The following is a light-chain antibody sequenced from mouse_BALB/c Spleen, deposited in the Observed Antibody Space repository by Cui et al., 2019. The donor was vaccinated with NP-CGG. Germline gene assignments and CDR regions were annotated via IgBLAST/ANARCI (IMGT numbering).Light chain of an antibody. Sequence: QAVVPQESELTTSPGETVTLTCRSSTGAVTSNNYANWVQEKPDHLFTGLIGGTKNRAPGVPARFSGSLIGDKAALTITGAQTEDEAIYFCALWYSNHWVFGGGTKLTVL. J-gene: IGLJ1*01. CDR3: ALWYSNHWV. V-gene: IGLV1*01. CDR2: GTK. CDR1: TGAVTSNNY.